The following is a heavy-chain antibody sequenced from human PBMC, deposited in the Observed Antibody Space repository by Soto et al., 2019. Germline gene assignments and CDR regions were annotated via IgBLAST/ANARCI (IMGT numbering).Heavy chain of an antibody. CDR1: GFTFSSYA. V-gene: IGHV3-23*01. Sequence: PGGSLRLSCAASGFTFSSYAMSWVRQAPGKGLEWVSAISGSGGSTYYADSVQGRFTISRDNSKNTVYLQMGSLRPEDMAVYYCARRARPDFYYMDVWGKGTTVTVSS. D-gene: IGHD6-6*01. CDR2: ISGSGGST. J-gene: IGHJ6*03. CDR3: ARRARPDFYYMDV.